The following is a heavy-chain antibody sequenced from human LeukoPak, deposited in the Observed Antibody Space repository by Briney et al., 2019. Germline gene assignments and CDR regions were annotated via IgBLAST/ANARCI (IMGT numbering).Heavy chain of an antibody. CDR1: GFTFSGYA. V-gene: IGHV3-15*01. J-gene: IGHJ4*02. D-gene: IGHD4-17*01. CDR3: TTGDDYGAKFGY. CDR2: IKSQTDGGTT. Sequence: GGSLRLSCEASGFTFSGYAVSWVRQAPGKGLEWVGHIKSQTDGGTTVYAAPVKGRFTVSRGDSINTLYLQMNSLKTEDTGVYYCTTGDDYGAKFGYWGQGTLVTVSS.